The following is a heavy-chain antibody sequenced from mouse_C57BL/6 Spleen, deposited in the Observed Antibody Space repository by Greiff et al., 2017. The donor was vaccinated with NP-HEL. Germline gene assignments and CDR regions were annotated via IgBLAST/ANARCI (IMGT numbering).Heavy chain of an antibody. V-gene: IGHV1-54*01. D-gene: IGHD2-3*01. J-gene: IGHJ3*01. CDR1: GYAFTNYL. Sequence: QVQLKESGAALVRPGTSVKVSCKASGYAFTNYLIEWVKQRPGQGLEWIGVLNPGRGGTNYTEKFKGKATLTADKSTSTAYMQRSILASVDSAVYFCARGGGYSLAYWGQGTRVTVAA. CDR2: LNPGRGGT. CDR3: ARGGGYSLAY.